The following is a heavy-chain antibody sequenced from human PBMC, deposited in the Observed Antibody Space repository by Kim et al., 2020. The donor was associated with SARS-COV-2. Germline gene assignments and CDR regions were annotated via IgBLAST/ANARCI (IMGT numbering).Heavy chain of an antibody. CDR3: ARDSMGMTMDV. Sequence: NHNPSLKSRVTISLDTAKHKFSLEVNAVSAADAAVYYCARDSMGMTMDVWGQGTTVTVSS. V-gene: IGHV4-59*01. D-gene: IGHD7-27*01. J-gene: IGHJ6*02.